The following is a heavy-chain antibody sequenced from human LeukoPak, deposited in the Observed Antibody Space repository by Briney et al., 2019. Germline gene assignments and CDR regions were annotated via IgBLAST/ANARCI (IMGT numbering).Heavy chain of an antibody. CDR3: ARDYRPASNTYAFDI. CDR1: GDSITSRSYY. CDR2: IYSSGSA. J-gene: IGHJ3*02. Sequence: SETLSLTCTVSGDSITSRSYYWSWIRQPAGKGLEWIGNIYSSGSANYNPSLKSRVTMSVDTSKNQFSLNLNSVTAADTAVYYCARDYRPASNTYAFDIWGQGTVVTVSS. D-gene: IGHD1-14*01. V-gene: IGHV4-61*09.